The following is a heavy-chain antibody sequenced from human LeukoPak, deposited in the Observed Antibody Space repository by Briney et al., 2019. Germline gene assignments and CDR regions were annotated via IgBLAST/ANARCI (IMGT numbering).Heavy chain of an antibody. CDR2: ISGHTRDT. CDR1: GFTFSSYA. CDR3: AKDPGTYYYDSSYYTG. Sequence: GESLRLSCAASGFTFSSYAMSWVRQVPGKGLGWVSSISGHTRDTYYADSVKGRFTVSRDNSKNTLYLQMNSLRAEDTAVYYCAKDPGTYYYDSSYYTGWGQGALVTVSS. D-gene: IGHD3-22*01. J-gene: IGHJ4*02. V-gene: IGHV3-23*01.